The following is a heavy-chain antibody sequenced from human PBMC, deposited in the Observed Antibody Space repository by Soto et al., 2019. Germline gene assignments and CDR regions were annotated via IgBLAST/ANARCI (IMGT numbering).Heavy chain of an antibody. CDR3: ARGSVLVVVMRNWFDP. V-gene: IGHV4-34*01. J-gene: IGHJ5*02. CDR2: INHSGST. Sequence: SETLSLTCAVYGGSFSGYYWSWIRQPPGKGLEWIGEINHSGSTNYNPSLKSRVTISVDTSKNQFSLKLSSVTAADTAVYYCARGSVLVVVMRNWFDPWGQGTLVTVSS. CDR1: GGSFSGYY. D-gene: IGHD3-22*01.